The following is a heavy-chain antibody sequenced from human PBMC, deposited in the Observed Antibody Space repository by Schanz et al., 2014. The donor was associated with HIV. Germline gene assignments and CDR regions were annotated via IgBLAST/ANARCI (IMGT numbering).Heavy chain of an antibody. D-gene: IGHD6-19*01. CDR2: ISASSGTK. CDR1: GFMFSSYA. V-gene: IGHV3-48*01. CDR3: ARDCLSACPADF. Sequence: EVQLLESGGDLIQPGKSLRLSCAASGFMFSSYAFHWVRQAPGKGLEWVSYISASSGTKNYADSVRGRFTVSRDNDKRSLYLQMNGLRVDDTAVYYCARDCLSACPADFWGQGTLVTVSS. J-gene: IGHJ4*02.